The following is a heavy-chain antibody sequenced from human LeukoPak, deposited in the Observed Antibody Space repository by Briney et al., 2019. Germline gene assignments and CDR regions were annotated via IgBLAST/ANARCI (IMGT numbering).Heavy chain of an antibody. CDR3: AREARSYSGSYYDDYYYMDV. J-gene: IGHJ6*03. CDR1: GGTFSTYA. CDR2: IIPIFGTA. D-gene: IGHD1-26*01. Sequence: ASVKVSCKASGGTFSTYAISWVRQAPGQGLEWMGGIIPIFGTANYAQKFQGRVTITADKSTSTAYMELSSLRSEDTDVYYCAREARSYSGSYYDDYYYMDVWGKGTTATVS. V-gene: IGHV1-69*06.